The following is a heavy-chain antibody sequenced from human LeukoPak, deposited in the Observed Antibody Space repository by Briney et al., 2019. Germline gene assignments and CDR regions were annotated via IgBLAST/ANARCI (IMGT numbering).Heavy chain of an antibody. D-gene: IGHD3-16*02. J-gene: IGHJ5*02. CDR2: INHSGST. V-gene: IGHV4-34*01. CDR3: ARSASYYDYVWGSYRPNWFDP. Sequence: PSETLSLTCAVYGGSFSGYYWSWIRQPPGKGLEWIGEINHSGSTNYNPPLKSRVTISVDTSKNQFSLKLSSVTAADTAVYYCARSASYYDYVWGSYRPNWFDPWGQGTLVTVSS. CDR1: GGSFSGYY.